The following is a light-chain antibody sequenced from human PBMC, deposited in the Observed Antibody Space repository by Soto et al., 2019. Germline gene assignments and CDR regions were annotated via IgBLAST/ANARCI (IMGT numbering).Light chain of an antibody. CDR3: CSYAGSSTFHV. CDR2: EVS. V-gene: IGLV2-23*02. CDR1: SSDVGSYNL. Sequence: SVVTQPASLSGSPGQSITISCPGTSSDVGSYNLVSWYQQHPGKAPKLMIYEVSKRPSGVSNRFSGSKSGNTASLTISGLQAEDEADYYCCSYAGSSTFHVFGTGTKVTVL. J-gene: IGLJ1*01.